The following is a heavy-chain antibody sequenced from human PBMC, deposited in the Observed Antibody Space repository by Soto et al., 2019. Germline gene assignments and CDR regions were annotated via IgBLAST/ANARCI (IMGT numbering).Heavy chain of an antibody. CDR1: GFTFSSYG. V-gene: IGHV3-30*03. Sequence: QVQLVESGGGVVQPGRSLRLSCAASGFTFSSYGMHWVRQAPGEGVEWGEVISNDGNSKYYADSVKGRFTTSIDNSKNTLYLQINSPRAEDTAVYYCARQDTEKSAMVEYWGQGTLVTVSS. D-gene: IGHD5-18*01. CDR2: ISNDGNSK. J-gene: IGHJ4*02. CDR3: ARQDTEKSAMVEY.